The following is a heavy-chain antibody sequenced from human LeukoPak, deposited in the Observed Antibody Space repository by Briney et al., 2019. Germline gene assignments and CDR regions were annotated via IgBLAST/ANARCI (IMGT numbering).Heavy chain of an antibody. CDR1: GGSIGSYY. CDR2: IYYSGST. V-gene: IGHV4-59*01. J-gene: IGHJ4*02. D-gene: IGHD3-3*01. CDR3: ARGAYDFWSGSYPDY. Sequence: PSETLSLTCTVSGGSIGSYYWSWIRQPPGKGLEWIGYIYYSGSTNYNPSLKSRVTISVDTSKNQFSLKLSSVTAADTAVYYCARGAYDFWSGSYPDYWGQGTLVTVSS.